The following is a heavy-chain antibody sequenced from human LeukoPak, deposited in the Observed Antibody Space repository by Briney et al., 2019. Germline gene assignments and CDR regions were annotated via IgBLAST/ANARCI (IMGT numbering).Heavy chain of an antibody. V-gene: IGHV3-43*01. CDR3: VRGHGYNLEDYFDN. D-gene: IGHD5-24*01. CDR1: GFNFDDYT. J-gene: IGHJ4*02. CDR2: VAWDGGGT. Sequence: GGSLRLSCAASGFNFDDYTMHSVRQAPGKGLEWVSLVAWDGGGTFFADSVKGRFTVSRDNSKNSLSLYMNSLTTEDTALYYCVRGHGYNLEDYFDNWGQGTLVTVSS.